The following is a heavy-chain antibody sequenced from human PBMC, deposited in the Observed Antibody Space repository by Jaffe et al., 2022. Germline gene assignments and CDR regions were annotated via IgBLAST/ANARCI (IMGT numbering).Heavy chain of an antibody. V-gene: IGHV2-5*02. CDR2: IYWDDDK. J-gene: IGHJ5*02. CDR3: AHRSYYGSALNWFDP. CDR1: GFSLSTSGVG. D-gene: IGHD3-10*01. Sequence: QITLKESGPTLVKPTQTLTLTCTFSGFSLSTSGVGVGWIRQPPGKALEWLALIYWDDDKRYSPSLKSRLTITKDTSKNQVVLTMTNMDPVDTATYYCAHRSYYGSALNWFDPWGQGTLVTVSS.